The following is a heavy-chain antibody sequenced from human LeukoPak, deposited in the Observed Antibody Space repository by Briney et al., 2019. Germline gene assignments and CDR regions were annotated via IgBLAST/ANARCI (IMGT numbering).Heavy chain of an antibody. D-gene: IGHD3-22*01. CDR3: ARRSIVVVLYAFDI. V-gene: IGHV4-39*01. CDR1: GGSISTSNYY. CDR2: IYYSGST. J-gene: IGHJ3*02. Sequence: SETLSLTCTVSGGSISTSNYYWGWIRQPPGKGLEWIGSIYYSGSTYYNPSLKSRVTISVDTSKDQFSLKLSSVTAADTAVYYCARRSIVVVLYAFDIWGQGTMVTVSS.